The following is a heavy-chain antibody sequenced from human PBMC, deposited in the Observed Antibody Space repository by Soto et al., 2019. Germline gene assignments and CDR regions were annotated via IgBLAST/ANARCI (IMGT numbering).Heavy chain of an antibody. CDR2: IIPIFGTA. V-gene: IGHV1-69*06. CDR1: GGTFSSYA. D-gene: IGHD3-22*01. J-gene: IGHJ6*01. CDR3: ARDHCLIVVVTAHYGMDG. Sequence: GASVNVSCKASGGTFSSYAISWVRQAPGQGLEWMGGIIPIFGTANYAQKFQGGVTITADKSTSTAYMELSSLRSEDTAVYYCARDHCLIVVVTAHYGMDGSGRRTTVTVCS.